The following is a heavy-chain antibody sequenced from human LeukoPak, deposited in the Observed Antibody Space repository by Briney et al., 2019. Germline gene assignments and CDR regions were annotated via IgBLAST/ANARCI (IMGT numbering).Heavy chain of an antibody. Sequence: SETLSLTCTVSGGSISSYYWSWIRQPPGKGLEWIGYIYYSGSTNYNPSLKSRVTMSVDTSKNQFSLKLSSVTAADTAVYYCAREVVARLRKQYYYYGMDVWGQGTTVTVSS. CDR1: GGSISSYY. J-gene: IGHJ6*02. V-gene: IGHV4-59*12. CDR3: AREVVARLRKQYYYYGMDV. D-gene: IGHD2-15*01. CDR2: IYYSGST.